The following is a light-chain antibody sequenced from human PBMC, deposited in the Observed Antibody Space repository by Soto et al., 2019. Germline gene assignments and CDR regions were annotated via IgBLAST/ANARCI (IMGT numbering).Light chain of an antibody. CDR3: CSYAGSSTFDVV. CDR2: EGS. V-gene: IGLV2-23*03. Sequence: QSVLTQPASVSGSPGQSITISCTGTSSDVGSYNLVSWYQQHPGKAPKLMIYEGSKGPSGVSNRFSGYKAGNTASLTISGLQAEDEDDYYCCSYAGSSTFDVVFGGGTKLTVL. CDR1: SSDVGSYNL. J-gene: IGLJ2*01.